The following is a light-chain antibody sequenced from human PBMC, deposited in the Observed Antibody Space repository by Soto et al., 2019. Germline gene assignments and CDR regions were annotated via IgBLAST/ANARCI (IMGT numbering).Light chain of an antibody. CDR3: QQTYATPYS. CDR1: QSISSW. J-gene: IGKJ2*03. CDR2: GTS. Sequence: DIQMTQSPSTLSASVGDRVTITCRASQSISSWLAWYQQKPGKVPKLLIYGTSSLQSGVPSRFAGSGSETEFTLTISSLQLDDVATYYCQQTYATPYSFGGGTKVEI. V-gene: IGKV1-5*01.